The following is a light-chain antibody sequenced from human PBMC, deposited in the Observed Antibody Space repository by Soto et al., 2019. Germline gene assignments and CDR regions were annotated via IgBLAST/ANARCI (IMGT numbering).Light chain of an antibody. CDR1: QSVSRSY. V-gene: IGKV3-20*01. CDR2: GAS. Sequence: EIVLTQSPATLSLSPGERATLSCRASQSVSRSYLAWYQQKPGQAPRPLIFGASSRATGIPDRFSGSGSGTDFTLTISTLEPEYFAVYYCQQYGSSPITFGQGTRLDMK. J-gene: IGKJ5*01. CDR3: QQYGSSPIT.